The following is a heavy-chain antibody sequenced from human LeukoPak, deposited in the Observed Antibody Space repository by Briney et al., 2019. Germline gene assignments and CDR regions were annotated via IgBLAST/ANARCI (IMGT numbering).Heavy chain of an antibody. V-gene: IGHV4-4*02. J-gene: IGHJ4*02. CDR3: ARIQTEIMRVVVIAFDY. CDR2: VVHSGST. CDR1: GGSISSNKW. Sequence: TSRTLSLTCAVAGGSISSNKWWSWLRQAPGKGLEWLGEVVHSGSTNYNPSLKGRVSTSVDKSKNPFSLKLSSVTAADTAMYYCARIQTEIMRVVVIAFDYWGQGTLVTVSS. D-gene: IGHD3-22*01.